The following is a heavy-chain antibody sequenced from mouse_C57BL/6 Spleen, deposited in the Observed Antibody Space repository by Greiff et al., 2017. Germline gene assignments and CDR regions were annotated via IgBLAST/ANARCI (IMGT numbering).Heavy chain of an antibody. D-gene: IGHD1-3*01. J-gene: IGHJ1*03. CDR3: ARYISAGSSRYFDV. V-gene: IGHV7-3*01. Sequence: EVKVVESGGGLVQPGGSLSLSCAASGFTFTDYYMSWVRQPPGKALEWLGFIRNKANGYTTEYSASVKGRFTISRDNSQRILYLQMTALRADDSATHYCARYISAGSSRYFDVWGTGTTVTVSS. CDR1: GFTFTDYY. CDR2: IRNKANGYTT.